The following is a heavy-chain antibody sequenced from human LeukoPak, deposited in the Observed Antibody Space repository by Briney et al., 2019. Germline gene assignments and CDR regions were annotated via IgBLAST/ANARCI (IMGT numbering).Heavy chain of an antibody. Sequence: PSETLSLTCAVSGYSISSGYYWGWIRQPPGKGLEWIGSIYYSGSTYYNPSLKSRVTISVDTSKNQFSLKLSSVTAADTAVYYCARQGIAAAGDWGQGTLVTVSS. J-gene: IGHJ4*02. D-gene: IGHD6-13*01. CDR1: GYSISSGYY. CDR3: ARQGIAAAGD. V-gene: IGHV4-38-2*01. CDR2: IYYSGST.